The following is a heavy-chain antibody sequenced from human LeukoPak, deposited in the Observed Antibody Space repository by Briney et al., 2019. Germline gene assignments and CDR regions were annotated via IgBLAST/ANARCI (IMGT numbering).Heavy chain of an antibody. V-gene: IGHV4-39*07. CDR2: IYYSGNT. D-gene: IGHD6-6*01. CDR3: ARVMAARREDLNWFDP. CDR1: GGSINSSGSY. J-gene: IGHJ5*02. Sequence: PSETLSLTCTVSGGSINSSGSYWAWIRQPPGKGLEWIGSIYYSGNTYNPSLKSRVSISVDTSKNQFSLNLTSVNAADTAMYYCARVMAARREDLNWFDPWGQGTLVTVSS.